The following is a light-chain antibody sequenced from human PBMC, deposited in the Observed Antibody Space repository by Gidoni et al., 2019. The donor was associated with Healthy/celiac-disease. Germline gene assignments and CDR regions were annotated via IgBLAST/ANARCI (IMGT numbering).Light chain of an antibody. CDR3: QQYNSYSF. CDR2: DAS. CDR1: QSISSW. J-gene: IGKJ3*01. Sequence: DIQMTQSPSTLSASVGDRVTITCRASQSISSWLAWYQQKPGNAPKLLIYDASRLESGVPSRFSGSVSGTEFTLTISSLQPDDFATYYCQQYNSYSFFGPGTKVDIK. V-gene: IGKV1-5*01.